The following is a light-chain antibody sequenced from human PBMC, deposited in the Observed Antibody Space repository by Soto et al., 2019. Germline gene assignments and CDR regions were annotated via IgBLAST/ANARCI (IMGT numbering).Light chain of an antibody. V-gene: IGLV2-8*01. CDR2: EVS. Sequence: QSALTQPPSASGSPGQSVTISCTGTSSDVGGYNYVSWYQQHPGKAPKLMIYEVSKRPSGVPDRFSGSKSGNTASLTVSGLQAEDEADCYCSSYAGSNTHYVFGTGTKVTV. CDR1: SSDVGGYNY. CDR3: SSYAGSNTHYV. J-gene: IGLJ1*01.